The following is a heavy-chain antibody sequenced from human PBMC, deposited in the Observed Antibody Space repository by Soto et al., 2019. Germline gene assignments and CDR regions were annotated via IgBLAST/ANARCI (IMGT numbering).Heavy chain of an antibody. CDR2: IIPIFGTA. J-gene: IGHJ4*02. V-gene: IGHV1-69*01. CDR3: ARGWGYDSNDYYYAY. Sequence: QVQLVQSGAEVRKPGSSVKVSCKASGGTFSRHAISWVRQAPGQGLEWMGGIIPIFGTANHAQKFQGRVTIIADESTSTVYMELSSLRSVDTAMYYCARGWGYDSNDYYYAYWGLGTLVIVSS. CDR1: GGTFSRHA. D-gene: IGHD3-22*01.